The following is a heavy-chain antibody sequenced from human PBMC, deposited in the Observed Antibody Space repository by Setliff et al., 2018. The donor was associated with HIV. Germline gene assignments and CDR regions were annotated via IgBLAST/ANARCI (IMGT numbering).Heavy chain of an antibody. CDR2: INHSGST. D-gene: IGHD3-10*01. CDR1: GGSFSGYY. CDR3: ARGVRGVIIDWYYFDY. Sequence: PSETLSLTCAVYGGSFSGYYWNWIRQPPGKGLEWIGEINHSGSTNYNPSLKSRVSISVDTSKNQFSLKLSSVTAADTAVYYCARGVRGVIIDWYYFDYWGQGTLVTVSS. J-gene: IGHJ4*02. V-gene: IGHV4-34*01.